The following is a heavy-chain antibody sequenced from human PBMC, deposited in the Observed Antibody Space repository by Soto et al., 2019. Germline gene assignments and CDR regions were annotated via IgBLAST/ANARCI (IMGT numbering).Heavy chain of an antibody. V-gene: IGHV4-59*01. CDR1: GGSISSYY. CDR3: ARASGSLYDFWSGYSYYYYGMDV. Sequence: SETLSLTCTFSGGSISSYYWSWIRQPPGNGLDWIGYIYYSGSTNYNPSLKSRVTISVDTSKNQFSLKLSSVTAADTAVYYCARASGSLYDFWSGYSYYYYGMDVWGQGTTVTVSS. CDR2: IYYSGST. D-gene: IGHD3-3*01. J-gene: IGHJ6*02.